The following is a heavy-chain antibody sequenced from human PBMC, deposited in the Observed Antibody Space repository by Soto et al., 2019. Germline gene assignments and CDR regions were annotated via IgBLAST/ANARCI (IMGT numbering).Heavy chain of an antibody. CDR2: IYSGGDT. CDR3: ARELSYYYGMDV. V-gene: IGHV3-53*01. Sequence: GGSLRLSCAASGFTVSSNYMSWVRQAPGKGLEWVSVIYSGGDTYYADSVKGRFTISRDNSKNTMYLQMNSLRAEDTAVYYCARELSYYYGMDVWGQGTTVTVS. CDR1: GFTVSSNY. J-gene: IGHJ6*02. D-gene: IGHD3-16*01.